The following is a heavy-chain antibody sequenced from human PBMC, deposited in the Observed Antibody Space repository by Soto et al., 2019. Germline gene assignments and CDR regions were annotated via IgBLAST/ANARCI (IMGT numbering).Heavy chain of an antibody. Sequence: QVQLVQSGAEVKKPGASVKVSCKASGYTFTSYGISWVRQAPGQGLAWMGGIGAYNGNTNYAKKLQGRVTMTTDTSTSTAYMELRSLRSDDTAVYYCARCFRETGLTYYYYYGMDVWGQGTTVTVSS. J-gene: IGHJ6*02. V-gene: IGHV1-18*01. CDR2: IGAYNGNT. CDR3: ARCFRETGLTYYYYYGMDV. CDR1: GYTFTSYG.